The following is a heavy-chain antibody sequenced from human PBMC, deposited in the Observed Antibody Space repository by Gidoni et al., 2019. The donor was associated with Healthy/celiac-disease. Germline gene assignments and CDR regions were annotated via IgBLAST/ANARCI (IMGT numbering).Heavy chain of an antibody. D-gene: IGHD2-2*01. CDR2: ISYDGSNK. V-gene: IGHV3-30-3*01. CDR1: GFTFSSYA. J-gene: IGHJ4*02. Sequence: QVQLVESGGGVVQPGRSLRLSCAASGFTFSSYAMHWVRQAPGKGLEWVAVISYDGSNKYYADSVKGRFTISRDNSKNTLYLQMNSLRAEDTAVYYCARDGVVVPAATYYFDYWGQGTLVTVSS. CDR3: ARDGVVVPAATYYFDY.